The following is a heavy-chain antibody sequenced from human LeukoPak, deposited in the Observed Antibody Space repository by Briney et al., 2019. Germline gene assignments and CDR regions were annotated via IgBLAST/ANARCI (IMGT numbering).Heavy chain of an antibody. CDR1: GYTFTSYD. V-gene: IGHV1-8*03. J-gene: IGHJ4*02. CDR3: ARVDRYYDFWSVLDY. Sequence: ASVKVSCKASGYTFTSYDINWVRQATGQGLEWMGWMNPNSGNTGYAQKFQGRVTITRNTSISTAYMELSSLRFEDTAVYYCARVDRYYDFWSVLDYWRQGTLVTVSS. CDR2: MNPNSGNT. D-gene: IGHD3-3*01.